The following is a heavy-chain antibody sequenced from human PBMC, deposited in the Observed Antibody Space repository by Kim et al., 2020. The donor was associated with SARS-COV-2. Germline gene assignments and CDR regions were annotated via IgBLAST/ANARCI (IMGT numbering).Heavy chain of an antibody. CDR3: AKLIAGGGPTMVRGVITD. CDR2: ISGSGGST. V-gene: IGHV3-23*01. Sequence: GGSLRLSCAASGFTFSSYAMSWVRQAPGKGLEWVSAISGSGGSTYYADSVKGRFTISRDNSKNTLYLQMNSLRAEDTAVYYCAKLIAGGGPTMVRGVITDWGQGTLVTVSS. CDR1: GFTFSSYA. J-gene: IGHJ4*02. D-gene: IGHD3-10*01.